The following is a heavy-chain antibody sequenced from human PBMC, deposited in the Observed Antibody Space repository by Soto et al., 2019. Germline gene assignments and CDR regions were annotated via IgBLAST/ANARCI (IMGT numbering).Heavy chain of an antibody. Sequence: VQLSESGGGLVQPGGSLRLSCAASGFTFSSSAMSWVRQAPGKGLEWVSTFRESGGTTHYADSVKGRFTISRDTSKNMLYLQMNSLRAEDTAIYYCAKDSHWAIISRTHDSWGQGTLVTVSS. CDR2: FRESGGTT. V-gene: IGHV3-23*01. CDR3: AKDSHWAIISRTHDS. J-gene: IGHJ4*02. D-gene: IGHD2-2*01. CDR1: GFTFSSSA.